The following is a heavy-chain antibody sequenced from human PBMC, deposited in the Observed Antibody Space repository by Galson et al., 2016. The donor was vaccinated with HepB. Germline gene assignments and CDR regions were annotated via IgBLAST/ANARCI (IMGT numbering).Heavy chain of an antibody. CDR3: AGVPLYYDSSGSPRGNDAFDI. D-gene: IGHD3-22*01. Sequence: TLSLTCTVSGGSISSGGYYWSWIRQHPGKGLEWIGYIYYSGSTYYNPSLKSRVTISVDTSKNQFSLKLSSVTAADTAVFYCAGVPLYYDSSGSPRGNDAFDIWGQGTMVTVSS. CDR1: GGSISSGGYY. V-gene: IGHV4-31*03. CDR2: IYYSGST. J-gene: IGHJ3*02.